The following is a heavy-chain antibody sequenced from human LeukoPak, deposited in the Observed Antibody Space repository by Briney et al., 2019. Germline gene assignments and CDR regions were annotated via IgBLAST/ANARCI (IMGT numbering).Heavy chain of an antibody. CDR2: INHSGST. Sequence: SETLSLTCAVYGGSFSGYYWSWIRQPPGKGLEWIGEINHSGSTNYNPSLKSRVTISVDTSKNQFSLKLSSVTAADTAVYYCASFWVSSSWSDYWGQGTLVTVSS. CDR1: GGSFSGYY. V-gene: IGHV4-34*01. CDR3: ASFWVSSSWSDY. J-gene: IGHJ4*02. D-gene: IGHD6-6*01.